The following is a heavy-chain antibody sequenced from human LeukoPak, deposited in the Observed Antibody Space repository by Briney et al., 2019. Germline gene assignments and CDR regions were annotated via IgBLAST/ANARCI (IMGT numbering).Heavy chain of an antibody. CDR3: ARVGGNYEGLIDY. CDR2: ISAYNGYT. D-gene: IGHD1-26*01. Sequence: ASVKVSCKASGYTFTDYPIGWVRQAPGQGLEWMGWISAYNGYTNYPQSLQGRATMTTDTSTGTAYMELRSLRFDDTAIYYCARVGGNYEGLIDYWGQGTLVTVSS. CDR1: GYTFTDYP. J-gene: IGHJ4*02. V-gene: IGHV1-18*01.